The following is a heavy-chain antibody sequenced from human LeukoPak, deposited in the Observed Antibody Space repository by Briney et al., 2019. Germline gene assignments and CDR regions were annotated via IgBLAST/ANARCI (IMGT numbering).Heavy chain of an antibody. CDR3: ARAGYCSSTSCLIRYNWFDP. Sequence: GASVKVSCKASGYTFTSYYMHWVRQAPGQGLEWMGIINPSGGSTSYAQKFQGRVTMTRDTSTSTVYMELSSLRSDDTAVYYCARAGYCSSTSCLIRYNWFDPWGQGTLVTVSS. CDR2: INPSGGST. CDR1: GYTFTSYY. J-gene: IGHJ5*02. D-gene: IGHD2-2*03. V-gene: IGHV1-46*01.